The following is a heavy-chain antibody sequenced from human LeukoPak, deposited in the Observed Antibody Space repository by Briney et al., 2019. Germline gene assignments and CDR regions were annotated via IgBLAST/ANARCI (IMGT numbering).Heavy chain of an antibody. CDR3: ATTFSSSWGYNWFDP. CDR2: INHSGST. CDR1: GGYFSGYY. J-gene: IGHJ5*02. D-gene: IGHD6-13*01. Sequence: PSDTLSLTCAVNGGYFSGYYWSWIRQPPGKGLEWIGEINHSGSTNYNPSLKSRVTISVDTSKNQFSLKLSSVTAADTAVYYCATTFSSSWGYNWFDPWGQGTLVTVSS. V-gene: IGHV4-34*01.